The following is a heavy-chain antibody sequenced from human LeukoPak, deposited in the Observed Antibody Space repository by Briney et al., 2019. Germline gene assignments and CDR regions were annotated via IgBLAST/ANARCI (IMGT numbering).Heavy chain of an antibody. J-gene: IGHJ4*02. Sequence: PSETLSLTCTVSGGSISSYYWSWIRQPPGKGLEWIGYIYYSGSTNHNPSLKSRVTISVDTSKNQFSLKLSSVTAADTAVYYCANGDYGMAFDYWGQGTLVTVSS. V-gene: IGHV4-59*01. CDR3: ANGDYGMAFDY. D-gene: IGHD4-17*01. CDR1: GGSISSYY. CDR2: IYYSGST.